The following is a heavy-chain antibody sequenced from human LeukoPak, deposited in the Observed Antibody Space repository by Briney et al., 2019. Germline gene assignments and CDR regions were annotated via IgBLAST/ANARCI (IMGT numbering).Heavy chain of an antibody. Sequence: SETLSLTCTVSGGSISSYYWSWIRQPPGQGLEWVGYIYYSGSTNYNPSLTSRVTISVDTSKNQFSLKLSSVTAADTAVYYCARDKNYYDSSGFDYWGQGTLVTVSS. V-gene: IGHV4-59*01. D-gene: IGHD3-22*01. CDR2: IYYSGST. CDR3: ARDKNYYDSSGFDY. CDR1: GGSISSYY. J-gene: IGHJ4*02.